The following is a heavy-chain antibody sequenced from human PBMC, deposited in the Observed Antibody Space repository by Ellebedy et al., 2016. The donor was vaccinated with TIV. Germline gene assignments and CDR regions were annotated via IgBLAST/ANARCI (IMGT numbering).Heavy chain of an antibody. J-gene: IGHJ4*02. V-gene: IGHV3-33*01. Sequence: PGGSLRLSCAASGFTFSSYGMHWVRQAPGKGLEWVAVIWYDGSNKYYADAVKGRFTISRDNSKNTLYLQMNSLRAEETAVYYCARARTAHSGVWYFDYWGQGTLVTVSS. CDR2: IWYDGSNK. CDR1: GFTFSSYG. D-gene: IGHD2-21*01. CDR3: ARARTAHSGVWYFDY.